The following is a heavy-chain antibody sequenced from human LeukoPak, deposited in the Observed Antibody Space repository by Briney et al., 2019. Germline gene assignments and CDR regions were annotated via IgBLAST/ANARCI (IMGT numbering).Heavy chain of an antibody. CDR1: GFTFSSYW. CDR2: INNDGSST. J-gene: IGHJ1*01. CDR3: ARVSGPGMNEYFHL. Sequence: PGGSLRLSCAASGFTFSSYWMHWVRQAPGKGLVWVSHINNDGSSTSYADSVKGRFTISRDNAKNTLYLQMNSLRAEDTAVYYCARVSGPGMNEYFHLWGQGTLVTVSS. D-gene: IGHD3-10*01. V-gene: IGHV3-74*01.